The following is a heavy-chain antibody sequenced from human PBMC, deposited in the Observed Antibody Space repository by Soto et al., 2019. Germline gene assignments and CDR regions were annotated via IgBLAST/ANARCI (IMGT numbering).Heavy chain of an antibody. Sequence: SVKVSCKASGGTFSSYAISWVRQAPGQGLEWMGGIIPIFGTANYAQKFQGRVTITADESTSTAYMELSSLRSEDTAVYYCAREFGRDNYYYYGMDVWGQGXTVTVSS. J-gene: IGHJ6*02. CDR2: IIPIFGTA. V-gene: IGHV1-69*13. CDR1: GGTFSSYA. D-gene: IGHD3-16*01. CDR3: AREFGRDNYYYYGMDV.